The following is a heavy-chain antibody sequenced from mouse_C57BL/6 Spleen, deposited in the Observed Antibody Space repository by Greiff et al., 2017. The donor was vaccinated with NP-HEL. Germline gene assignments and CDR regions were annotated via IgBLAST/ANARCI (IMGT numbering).Heavy chain of an antibody. CDR2: IYPRSGNT. V-gene: IGHV1-81*01. D-gene: IGHD1-1*01. Sequence: VKLMESGAELARPGASVKLSCKASGYTFTSYGISWVKQRTGQGLEWIGEIYPRSGNTYYNEKFKGKATLTADKSSSTAYMELRSLTSEDSAVYFCARGTVVADYAMDYWGQGTSVTVSS. CDR1: GYTFTSYG. CDR3: ARGTVVADYAMDY. J-gene: IGHJ4*01.